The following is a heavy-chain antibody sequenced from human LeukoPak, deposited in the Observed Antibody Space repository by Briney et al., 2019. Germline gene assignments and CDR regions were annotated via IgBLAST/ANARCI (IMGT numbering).Heavy chain of an antibody. CDR2: INWNGGST. CDR1: RFTFDDYG. V-gene: IGHV3-20*04. CDR3: ARNTRSTEYYYGSGSYYSYYFDY. D-gene: IGHD3-10*01. Sequence: GSLRLSCAASRFTFDDYGMSWVRQAPGKGLEWVSDINWNGGSTGYADSVKGRFTISRDNAKNSLYLQMNSLRAEDTALYYCARNTRSTEYYYGSGSYYSYYFDYRGQGTLVTVSS. J-gene: IGHJ4*02.